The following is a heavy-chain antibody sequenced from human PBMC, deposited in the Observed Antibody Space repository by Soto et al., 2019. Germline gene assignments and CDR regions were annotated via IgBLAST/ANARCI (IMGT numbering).Heavy chain of an antibody. V-gene: IGHV4-4*07. CDR3: ARGRTDICYYGLDP. CDR1: GGSIRRFY. CDR2: IYTTVNT. J-gene: IGHJ4*03. Sequence: WETLSLTCAASGGSIRRFYWSWIRQTAGQGLEWIGRIYTTVNTNHNPSLKRRVTMSVDMSKSQFSLRLSSVTAADTAVYYCARGRTDICYYGLDPWGQGTLVTVSS. D-gene: IGHD3-10*01.